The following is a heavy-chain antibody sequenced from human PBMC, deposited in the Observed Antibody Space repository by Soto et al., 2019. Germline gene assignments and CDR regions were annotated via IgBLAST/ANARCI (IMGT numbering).Heavy chain of an antibody. CDR2: ISAYNGNT. CDR3: ARGGRHSGGYYYYGMDV. J-gene: IGHJ6*02. D-gene: IGHD2-15*01. CDR1: GYTFTSYG. Sequence: QVQLVQSGAEVKKPGASVKVSCKASGYTFTSYGISWVRQAPGQGLEWMGWISAYNGNTNYAQKLQGRVTMTTDTPTSTAYMELRSLGSDDTAVYYCARGGRHSGGYYYYGMDVWGQGTTVTVSS. V-gene: IGHV1-18*01.